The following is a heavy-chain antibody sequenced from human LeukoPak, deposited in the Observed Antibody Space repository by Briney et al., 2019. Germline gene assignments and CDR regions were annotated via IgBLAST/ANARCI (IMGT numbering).Heavy chain of an antibody. CDR3: ARAAVAGNWFDP. CDR1: GGSISSGGYY. Sequence: SQTLSLTCTVSGGSISSGGYYWRWIRQHPGKGLEWIGYIYYSGSTYYNPSPKSRVTISVDTSKNQFSLKLSSVTAADTAVYYCARAAVAGNWFDPWGQGTLVTVSS. CDR2: IYYSGST. J-gene: IGHJ5*02. V-gene: IGHV4-31*03. D-gene: IGHD6-19*01.